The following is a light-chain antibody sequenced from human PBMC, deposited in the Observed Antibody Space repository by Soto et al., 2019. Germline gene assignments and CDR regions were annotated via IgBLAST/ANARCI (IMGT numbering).Light chain of an antibody. CDR3: QHYYGTPFS. J-gene: IGKJ4*01. CDR2: WAS. CDR1: RSVFDTTTGKSY. Sequence: DIVMTQSPDSLPVSLGERATINCKSSRSVFDTTTGKSYLAWYQQKPGHPPKLLIYWASTRESGVPDRFGGSGSGTDFTLTISSLQSEDGAVYYCQHYYGTPFSFGGGTKVEI. V-gene: IGKV4-1*01.